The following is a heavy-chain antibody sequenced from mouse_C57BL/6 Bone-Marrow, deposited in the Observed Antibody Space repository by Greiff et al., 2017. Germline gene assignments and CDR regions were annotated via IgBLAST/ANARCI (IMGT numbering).Heavy chain of an antibody. CDR3: ASSDYYGSSYDAMDY. Sequence: VQLQQSGAELVRPGASVKLSCKASGYTFTDYYINWVKQRPGQGLEWIARIYPGSGNTYYNEKFKGKATLTADKSSSTAYLQLSSLTSEDSAVYFCASSDYYGSSYDAMDYWGQGTSVTVSS. J-gene: IGHJ4*01. D-gene: IGHD1-1*01. V-gene: IGHV1-76*01. CDR2: IYPGSGNT. CDR1: GYTFTDYY.